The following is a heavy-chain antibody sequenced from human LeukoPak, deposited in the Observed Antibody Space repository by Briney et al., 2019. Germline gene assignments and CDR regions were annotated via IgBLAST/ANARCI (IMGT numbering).Heavy chain of an antibody. J-gene: IGHJ4*02. Sequence: SETLSLTCTVSGGSISSDVYYWGWIRQPPGKGLEYIGSIYYSGSAYYNPSLKSRVTISLDTPKNQFSLNLTSVTAADTAVYYCTRMYNSGWFFGTIWGQGTLVTVSS. CDR3: TRMYNSGWFFGTI. V-gene: IGHV4-39*07. D-gene: IGHD6-19*01. CDR2: IYYSGSA. CDR1: GGSISSDVYY.